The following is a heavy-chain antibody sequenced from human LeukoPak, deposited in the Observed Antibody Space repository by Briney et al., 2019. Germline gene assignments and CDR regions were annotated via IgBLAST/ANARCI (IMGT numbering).Heavy chain of an antibody. Sequence: GGSLRLSCAASGFTFSIYRMSWVRQAPGKGLEWVANIKQDGSEKYYVDSVKGRFTISRDNAKNSLYLEMNSLRAEDTAVYYCARDLLGDYDILTGSDYWGQGTLVTVSS. J-gene: IGHJ4*02. CDR3: ARDLLGDYDILTGSDY. CDR2: IKQDGSEK. V-gene: IGHV3-7*01. D-gene: IGHD3-9*01. CDR1: GFTFSIYR.